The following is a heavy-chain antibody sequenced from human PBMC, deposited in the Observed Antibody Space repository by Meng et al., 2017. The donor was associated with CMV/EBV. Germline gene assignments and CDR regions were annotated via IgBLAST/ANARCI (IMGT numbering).Heavy chain of an antibody. Sequence: SETLSPTCTVSGGSISSSSYYWGWIRQPPGKGREWIGSIYYSGSTYYNPSLKSRVTISVDTSKNQFSLKLSSVTAADTAVYCCARHSSMRLSCWFDPWGQGTLVTVSS. D-gene: IGHD3-16*02. J-gene: IGHJ5*02. CDR3: ARHSSMRLSCWFDP. CDR1: GGSISSSSYY. V-gene: IGHV4-39*01. CDR2: IYYSGST.